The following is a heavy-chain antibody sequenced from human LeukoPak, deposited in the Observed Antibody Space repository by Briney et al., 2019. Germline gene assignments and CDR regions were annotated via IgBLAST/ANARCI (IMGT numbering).Heavy chain of an antibody. D-gene: IGHD4-17*01. CDR1: GFTFGGYS. V-gene: IGHV3-49*04. CDR2: IRSNAFGGTT. Sequence: GGSLRLSCTASGFTFGGYSINWVRQVPGKGLQWVGFIRSNAFGGTTQYAASLKGRFTISRDDSKSIAYLQMNSLKTEDTAVCYCARDTTYDYGDWGSFDPWGQGTLVTVSS. CDR3: ARDTTYDYGDWGSFDP. J-gene: IGHJ5*02.